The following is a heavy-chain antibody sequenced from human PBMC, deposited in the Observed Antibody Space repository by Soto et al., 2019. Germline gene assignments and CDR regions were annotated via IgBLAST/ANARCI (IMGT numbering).Heavy chain of an antibody. CDR3: ASSGDSSKYYYYGMDV. CDR1: GFTFSSYE. CDR2: ISSSGSTI. Sequence: GGSLRLSCAASGFTFSSYEMNWVRQAPGKGLEWVSYISSSGSTIYYADSVKGRFTISRDNAKNSLYLQMNSLRAEDTAVYYCASSGDSSKYYYYGMDVWGQGTTVTVSS. D-gene: IGHD2-21*01. J-gene: IGHJ6*02. V-gene: IGHV3-48*03.